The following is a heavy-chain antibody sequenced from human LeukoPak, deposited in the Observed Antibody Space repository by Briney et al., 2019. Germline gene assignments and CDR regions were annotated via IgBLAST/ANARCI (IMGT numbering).Heavy chain of an antibody. V-gene: IGHV4-34*01. CDR3: ARDLGIFGVVSSGPFDI. J-gene: IGHJ3*02. CDR1: GGSFSGYY. Sequence: SETLSLTCAVYGGSFSGYYWSWIRQPPGKGLEWIGEINHSGSTNYNPSLKSRVTISVDRSKNQFSLKLSSVTAADTAVYYCARDLGIFGVVSSGPFDIWGQGTMVTVSS. CDR2: INHSGST. D-gene: IGHD3-3*01.